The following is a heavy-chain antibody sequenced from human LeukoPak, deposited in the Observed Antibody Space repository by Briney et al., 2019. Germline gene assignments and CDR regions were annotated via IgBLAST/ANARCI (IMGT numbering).Heavy chain of an antibody. D-gene: IGHD3-10*01. CDR3: ARSGRGVDSFYFYMDV. Sequence: GGSLRLSCAASGFTFSSYAMSWVRQAPGKGLEGVANIKHDGSEKQDGSEKNYVDSVKGRFTISRDNAKNSLYLQMNSLRAEDTAVYYCARSGRGVDSFYFYMDVWGKGTTVTVSS. CDR1: GFTFSSYA. V-gene: IGHV3-7*01. J-gene: IGHJ6*03. CDR2: IKHDGSEKQDGSEK.